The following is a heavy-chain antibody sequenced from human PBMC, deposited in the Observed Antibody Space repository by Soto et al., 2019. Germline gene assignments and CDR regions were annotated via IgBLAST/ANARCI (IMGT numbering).Heavy chain of an antibody. J-gene: IGHJ4*01. V-gene: IGHV1-18*04. CDR2: ISAYSGNR. Sequence: ASVKVSCKASGYTFAYYEITWVRQAPGQGLEWMGWISAYSGNRNYAQKLQGRLTTTTDTSTNTASMELRSLTSDDTAVYYCARVVKAGDYGDYGKYYFDYWGHGTLVTVSS. D-gene: IGHD4-17*01. CDR1: GYTFAYYE. CDR3: ARVVKAGDYGDYGKYYFDY.